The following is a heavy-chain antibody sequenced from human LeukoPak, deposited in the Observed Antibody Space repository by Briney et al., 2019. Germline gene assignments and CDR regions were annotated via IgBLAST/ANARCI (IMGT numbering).Heavy chain of an antibody. D-gene: IGHD6-13*01. CDR1: GYTFTSYW. J-gene: IGHJ3*02. Sequence: PGESLKISCKGSGYTFTSYWIGWVRQMPGKGLEWMGIIYPGGSDIRYSPSFQGQVTISADKSISTAYLQWSSLKASDTAMYYCAINARLIAAAGYDAFDIWGQGTMVTVSS. CDR3: AINARLIAAAGYDAFDI. V-gene: IGHV5-51*01. CDR2: IYPGGSDI.